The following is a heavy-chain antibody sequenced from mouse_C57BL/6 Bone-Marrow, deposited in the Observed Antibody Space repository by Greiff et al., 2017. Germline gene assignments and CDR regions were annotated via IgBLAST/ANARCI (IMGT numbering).Heavy chain of an antibody. V-gene: IGHV5-4*01. D-gene: IGHD4-1*01. CDR2: ISDGGSYT. J-gene: IGHJ4*01. CDR3: ARDHWDVYAMDY. CDR1: GFTFSSYA. Sequence: DVMLVESGGGLVKPGGSLKLSCAASGFTFSSYAMSWVRQTPEKRLEWVATISDGGSYTYYPDNVKGRFTISRDNAKNNLYLQMSHLKSEDTAMYYCARDHWDVYAMDYWGQGTSVTVSS.